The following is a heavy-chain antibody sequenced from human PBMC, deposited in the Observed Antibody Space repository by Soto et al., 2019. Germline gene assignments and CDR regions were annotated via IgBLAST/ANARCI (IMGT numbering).Heavy chain of an antibody. J-gene: IGHJ4*02. D-gene: IGHD3-3*01. Sequence: GGSLRLSCAASGFTFSSYAMHWVRQAPGKGLEWVAVISYDGSNKYYADSVKGRFTISRDNSKNTLYLQMNSLRAEDTAVYYCARVATIFREYYFDYWGQGTLVTVSS. CDR3: ARVATIFREYYFDY. V-gene: IGHV3-30-3*01. CDR1: GFTFSSYA. CDR2: ISYDGSNK.